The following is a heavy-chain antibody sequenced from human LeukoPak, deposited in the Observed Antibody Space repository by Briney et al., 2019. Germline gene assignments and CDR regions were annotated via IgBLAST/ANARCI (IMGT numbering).Heavy chain of an antibody. CDR3: ARGLPGASPGFDY. Sequence: ASVTVSCRASGYTFSGHNIHWVRQAPGQGLRWMGWITPSSGDTSFALEFEGRVTLSSDSSTSTVYMFLTWLTSDDTAVYFCARGLPGASPGFDYWGQGTLLTVSS. V-gene: IGHV1-2*02. CDR2: ITPSSGDT. CDR1: GYTFSGHN. J-gene: IGHJ4*02. D-gene: IGHD3-10*01.